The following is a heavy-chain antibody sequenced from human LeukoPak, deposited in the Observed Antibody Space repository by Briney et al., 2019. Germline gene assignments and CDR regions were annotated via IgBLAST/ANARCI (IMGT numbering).Heavy chain of an antibody. V-gene: IGHV1-8*01. CDR3: ARVWYSYANWFDP. CDR1: GYTFTSYD. J-gene: IGHJ5*02. Sequence: ASVKVSCKASGYTFTSYDINWVRQATGQGLEWMGWMNPNSGNTGYAQKFQGRVTMTRNTSISTAYMELSSLRSGDTAVYYCARVWYSYANWFDPWGQGTLVTVSS. D-gene: IGHD5-18*01. CDR2: MNPNSGNT.